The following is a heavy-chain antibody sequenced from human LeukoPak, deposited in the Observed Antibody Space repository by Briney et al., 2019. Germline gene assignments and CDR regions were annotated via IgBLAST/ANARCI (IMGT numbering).Heavy chain of an antibody. D-gene: IGHD2-2*01. CDR3: ARDNCSSTSCYDYYYYGMDV. CDR1: GGSISNYY. J-gene: IGHJ6*02. Sequence: SETLSLTCTVSGGSISNYYWSWIRQPAGKGLEWIGRIYTSGSTNYNPSLKSRVTMSVDTSKNQFSLKLSSVTAADTAVYYCARDNCSSTSCYDYYYYGMDVWGQGTTVTVSS. CDR2: IYTSGST. V-gene: IGHV4-4*07.